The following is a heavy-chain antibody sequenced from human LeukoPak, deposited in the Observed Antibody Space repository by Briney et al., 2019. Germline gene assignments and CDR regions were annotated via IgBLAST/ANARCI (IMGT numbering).Heavy chain of an antibody. Sequence: ASVKVSCKASGYSLTTYYMHWVRQAPGQGLEWMGGIIPIFGTPNYAQKFQGRVTITADESTSTAYMELSSLRSEDTAVYYCARGWLAETTVVTPYNYWGQGTLVTVSS. J-gene: IGHJ4*02. D-gene: IGHD4-23*01. CDR2: IIPIFGTP. CDR3: ARGWLAETTVVTPYNY. CDR1: GYSLTTYY. V-gene: IGHV1-69*13.